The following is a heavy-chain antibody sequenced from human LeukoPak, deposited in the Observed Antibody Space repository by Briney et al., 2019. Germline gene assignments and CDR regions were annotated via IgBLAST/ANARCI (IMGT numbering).Heavy chain of an antibody. J-gene: IGHJ4*02. V-gene: IGHV3-7*03. Sequence: GGSLRLSCAASGFTFSRYWMTWVRQAPGKGLEWVASIKQDGSDKHYVDSVKGRFTISRDNAKNSVFLQMNSLRVEDTAVYYCGRDVTTSGGYYYFGGQGTLVTVSS. CDR3: GRDVTTSGGYYYF. CDR2: IKQDGSDK. D-gene: IGHD3-22*01. CDR1: GFTFSRYW.